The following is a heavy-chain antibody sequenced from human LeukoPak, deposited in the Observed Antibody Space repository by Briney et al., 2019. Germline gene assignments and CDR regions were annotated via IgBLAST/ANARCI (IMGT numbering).Heavy chain of an antibody. Sequence: ASVKVSCKAAGYTFTGYYIHWVRQAPGQGLEWMGWINPNSGGTNYAQNFQGRVTMTRDTSISTAYMELSRLRSDDTAVYYCANWAATIRNFNYWGQGTLVTVSS. CDR3: ANWAATIRNFNY. D-gene: IGHD5-12*01. CDR2: INPNSGGT. V-gene: IGHV1-2*02. J-gene: IGHJ4*02. CDR1: GYTFTGYY.